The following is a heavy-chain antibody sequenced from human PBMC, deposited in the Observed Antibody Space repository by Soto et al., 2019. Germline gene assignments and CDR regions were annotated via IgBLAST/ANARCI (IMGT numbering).Heavy chain of an antibody. V-gene: IGHV4-31*03. CDR2: IYYSGST. CDR1: GGSISSGGYY. J-gene: IGHJ6*02. CDR3: ARDEGYGDYVSHYYYGMDV. D-gene: IGHD4-17*01. Sequence: QVQLQESGPGLVKPSQTLSLTCTVSGGSISSGGYYWSWIRQHPGKGLEWIGYIYYSGSTYYNPSLRSRVTISVDTSKNQFSLKLSSVTAADTAVYYCARDEGYGDYVSHYYYGMDVWGQGTTVTVSS.